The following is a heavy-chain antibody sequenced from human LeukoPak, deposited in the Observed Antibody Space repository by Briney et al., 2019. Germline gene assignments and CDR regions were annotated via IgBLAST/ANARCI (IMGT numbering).Heavy chain of an antibody. CDR3: AKDLVTGSLDY. J-gene: IGHJ4*02. Sequence: GGSLRLSCAASGFTFSGYAMTWVRQAPGKGLEWVSSISSSGGSTYYADSVKGRFTISRDNSKNTLYLQMNSLRAEDTAIYYCAKDLVTGSLDYWGQGTLVTVSS. CDR1: GFTFSGYA. CDR2: ISSSGGST. V-gene: IGHV3-23*01. D-gene: IGHD3-10*01.